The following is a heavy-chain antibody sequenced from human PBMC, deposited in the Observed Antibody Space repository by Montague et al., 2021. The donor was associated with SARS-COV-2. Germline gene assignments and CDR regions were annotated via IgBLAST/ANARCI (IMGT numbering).Heavy chain of an antibody. Sequence: TLSLTCTVSGGSISRGDYYWSWIRQHPGKGLEWIGYIYYSGSTYYNPSLKSRVTISVDTSKNQFSLKLSSVTAADTAVYYCARVLGGYCSGGSCYRGRYFDLWGRGTLVTVSS. J-gene: IGHJ2*01. CDR3: ARVLGGYCSGGSCYRGRYFDL. V-gene: IGHV4-31*03. CDR2: IYYSGST. D-gene: IGHD2-15*01. CDR1: GGSISRGDYY.